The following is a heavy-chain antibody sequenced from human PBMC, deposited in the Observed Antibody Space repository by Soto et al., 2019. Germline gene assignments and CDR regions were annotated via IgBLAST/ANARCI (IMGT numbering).Heavy chain of an antibody. CDR3: ARDIVVVVAATLPNWFDP. CDR2: ISGSGGST. V-gene: IGHV3-23*01. J-gene: IGHJ5*02. D-gene: IGHD2-15*01. Sequence: GGSLRLSCAGSGFTFSSYGMSWVRQAPGKGLEWVSAISGSGGSTYYADSVKGRFTISRDNSKNTLYLQMNSLRAEDTAVYYCARDIVVVVAATLPNWFDPWGQGTRVTVSS. CDR1: GFTFSSYG.